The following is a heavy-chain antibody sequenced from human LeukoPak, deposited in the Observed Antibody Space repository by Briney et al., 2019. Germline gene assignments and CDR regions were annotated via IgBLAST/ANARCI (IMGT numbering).Heavy chain of an antibody. CDR2: ISSSGSTI. V-gene: IGHV3-48*03. J-gene: IGHJ3*01. CDR3: ASALGSMVRGVTDVFDV. D-gene: IGHD3-10*01. CDR1: GFTFSSYE. Sequence: GGSLRLSCAASGFTFSSYEMNWVRQAPGKGLEWVSYISSSGSTIYYADSVKGRFTISRDNAKNSLYLQMNSLRAEDTAVYYCASALGSMVRGVTDVFDVWGQGTMVTVSS.